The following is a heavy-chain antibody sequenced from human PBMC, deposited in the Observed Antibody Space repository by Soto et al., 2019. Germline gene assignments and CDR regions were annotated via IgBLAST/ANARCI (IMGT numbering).Heavy chain of an antibody. V-gene: IGHV4-38-2*01. Sequence: PSETLSLTCAVSGYSISSGYYWGWIRQPLGKGLEWIGSIYHSGSTYYNPSLKSRVTISVDTSKNQFSLKLSSVTAADTAVYYCARVFGVVIYSVFDYWGQGTLVTVSS. CDR2: IYHSGST. CDR3: ARVFGVVIYSVFDY. CDR1: GYSISSGYY. D-gene: IGHD3-3*01. J-gene: IGHJ4*02.